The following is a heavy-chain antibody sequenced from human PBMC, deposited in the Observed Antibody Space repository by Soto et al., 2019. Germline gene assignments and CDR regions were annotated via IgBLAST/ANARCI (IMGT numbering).Heavy chain of an antibody. CDR3: ARGSGSYYNV. CDR1: GGSISSGGYY. CDR2: IYYSGST. D-gene: IGHD3-10*01. J-gene: IGHJ4*02. V-gene: IGHV4-31*03. Sequence: TLSLTCTVPGGSISSGGYYWSWIRQHPGKGLEWIGYIYYSGSTYYNPSLKSRVTISVDTSKNQFSLKLSSVTAADTAVYYCARGSGSYYNVWGQGTLVTVSS.